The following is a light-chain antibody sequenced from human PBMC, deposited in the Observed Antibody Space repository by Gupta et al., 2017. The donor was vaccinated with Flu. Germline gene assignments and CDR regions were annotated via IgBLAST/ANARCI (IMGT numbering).Light chain of an antibody. CDR1: QSVSSNH. J-gene: IGKJ1*01. V-gene: IGKV3-20*01. CDR2: RSS. Sequence: PGTMSVSAGERATLSCRASQSVSSNHAWYQQRAGQAPRLLIYRSSSRAPGIPDRFSGSGSGTEFTLTISRLEPEAFAVYYCQQYDSSPWTFGEGTKVEIK. CDR3: QQYDSSPWT.